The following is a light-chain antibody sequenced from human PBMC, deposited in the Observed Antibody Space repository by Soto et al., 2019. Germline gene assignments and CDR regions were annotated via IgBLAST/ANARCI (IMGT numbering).Light chain of an antibody. Sequence: QSVLTQAPSVSGTPGQRVTITCSGSSSNIGRNSVNWYQHLPGTAPKLLTHGNNHRPSGVPDRFSGSKSCTSASLAISGLQPEDEADYCCAAWDDSLNEYVFGDGTKLTVL. CDR3: AAWDDSLNEYV. V-gene: IGLV1-44*01. CDR1: SSNIGRNS. J-gene: IGLJ1*01. CDR2: GNN.